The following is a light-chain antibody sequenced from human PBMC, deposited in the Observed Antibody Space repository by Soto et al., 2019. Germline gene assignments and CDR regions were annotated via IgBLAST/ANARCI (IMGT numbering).Light chain of an antibody. CDR1: SSNIGAGYD. CDR2: GNS. CDR3: QSYDSSLSGYV. J-gene: IGLJ1*01. Sequence: QSVRTQPPSVSGAPGQRVTISCTGSSSNIGAGYDVHWYQQLPGTAPKLLIYGNSSRPSGVPDRFSGSKSGTSASLAITGLQAEDEADYYCQSYDSSLSGYVFGTGTKVTVL. V-gene: IGLV1-40*01.